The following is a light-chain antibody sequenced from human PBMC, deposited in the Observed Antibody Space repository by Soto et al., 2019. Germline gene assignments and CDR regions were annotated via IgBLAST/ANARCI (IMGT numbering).Light chain of an antibody. CDR3: QQYNSYPWT. CDR1: QSINNW. J-gene: IGKJ1*01. V-gene: IGKV1-5*01. Sequence: DIQMTHSPSTLSASVGDRVTITCRASQSINNWLAWYQQKPGKAPKLLIYDASSLESGVPSRFSGSGSGTEFTLTISSLQPDDFATYYCQQYNSYPWTFCQGTKVEIK. CDR2: DAS.